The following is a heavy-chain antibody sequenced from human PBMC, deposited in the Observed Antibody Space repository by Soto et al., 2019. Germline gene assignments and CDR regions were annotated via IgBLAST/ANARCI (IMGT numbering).Heavy chain of an antibody. D-gene: IGHD3-3*01. V-gene: IGHV3-9*01. CDR2: ISWNSGSI. Sequence: EVQLVESGGGLVQPGRSLRLSCAASGFTFDDYAMHWVRQAPGKGLELVSGISWNSGSIGYADSVKGRFTISRDNAKNSLYLQMNSLRAEDTALYYCAKDISDFWSGYSKYYYYYRDVWGKGTTVTVSS. CDR1: GFTFDDYA. J-gene: IGHJ6*03. CDR3: AKDISDFWSGYSKYYYYYRDV.